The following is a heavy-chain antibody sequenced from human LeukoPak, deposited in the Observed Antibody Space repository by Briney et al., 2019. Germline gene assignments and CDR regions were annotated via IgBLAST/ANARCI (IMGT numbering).Heavy chain of an antibody. CDR2: ISYDGSNK. CDR1: GFTFSSYA. CDR3: ARDFTDTEFDY. V-gene: IGHV3-30-3*01. J-gene: IGHJ4*02. D-gene: IGHD5-18*01. Sequence: GGSLRLSCAASGFTFSSYAMHWVRQAPGEGLEWVAVISYDGSNKYYADSVKGRFTISRDNSKNTLYLQMNSLRAEDTAVYYCARDFTDTEFDYWGQGTLVTVSS.